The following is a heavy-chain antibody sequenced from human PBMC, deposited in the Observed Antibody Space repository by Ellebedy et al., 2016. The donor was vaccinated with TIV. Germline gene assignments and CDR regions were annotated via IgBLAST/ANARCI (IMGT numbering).Heavy chain of an antibody. Sequence: GESLKISCAASGFTVSSNYMSWVRQAPGKGLEWVAVISYDGSNKYYAESVKGRFTISRDNSKNTLYLQMNSLRAEDTAVYYCARGSVWELPGGVDYWGQGTLVTVSS. CDR3: ARGSVWELPGGVDY. CDR1: GFTVSSNY. D-gene: IGHD1-26*01. V-gene: IGHV3-30*03. J-gene: IGHJ4*02. CDR2: ISYDGSNK.